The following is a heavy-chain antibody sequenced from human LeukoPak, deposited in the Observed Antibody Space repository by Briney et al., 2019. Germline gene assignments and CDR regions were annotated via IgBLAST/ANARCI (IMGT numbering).Heavy chain of an antibody. CDR1: GGSISSGGYY. J-gene: IGHJ6*04. CDR2: IYHSAST. CDR3: ATTNHYYYGLDV. V-gene: IGHV4-31*03. Sequence: PSETLSLTCTVSGGSISSGGYYWSWIRQHPGKGPEWIGYIYHSASTYYNPSLKSRVIMLVDTSKNQFSLKLSSVTAADTAVYYCATTNHYYYGLDVWGKGTTVTVSS.